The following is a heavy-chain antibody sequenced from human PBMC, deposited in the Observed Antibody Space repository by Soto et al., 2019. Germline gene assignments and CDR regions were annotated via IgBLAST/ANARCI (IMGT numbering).Heavy chain of an antibody. CDR3: ARDITTVTTFYWFDP. CDR2: IYTSGST. J-gene: IGHJ5*02. D-gene: IGHD4-17*01. V-gene: IGHV4-4*07. CDR1: GGSISSYY. Sequence: ASETLSLTCTVSGGSISSYYWSWIRQPAGKGLEWIGRIYTSGSTNYNPSLKSRVTMSVDTSKNQFSLKLSSVTAADTAVYYCARDITTVTTFYWFDPWGQGTLVTVSS.